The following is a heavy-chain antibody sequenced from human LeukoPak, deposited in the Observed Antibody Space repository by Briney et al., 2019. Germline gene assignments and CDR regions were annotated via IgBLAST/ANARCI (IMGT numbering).Heavy chain of an antibody. CDR3: ARVETMWVPFDY. D-gene: IGHD1-1*01. V-gene: IGHV4-39*07. J-gene: IGHJ4*02. CDR1: GGSISSSSYY. CDR2: IYHSGST. Sequence: SETLSLTCTVSGGSISSSSYYWGWIRQPPGKGLEWIGSIYHSGSTYYNPSLKSRVTISVDTSKNQFSLKLSSVTAADTAVYYCARVETMWVPFDYWGQGTLVTVSS.